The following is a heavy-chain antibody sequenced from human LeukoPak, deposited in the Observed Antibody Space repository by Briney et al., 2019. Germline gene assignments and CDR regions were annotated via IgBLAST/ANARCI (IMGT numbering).Heavy chain of an antibody. CDR1: GYSFTSYW. J-gene: IGHJ4*02. D-gene: IGHD3-22*01. Sequence: GESLKISCKGSGYSFTSYWIGWVRQMPGRGLEWMGIIFPGDSETRYSPSFQGQVTISADKSISTAYLQWSSLKASDTAIYYCVLQSSGFRYWGQGTLVTVSS. CDR2: IFPGDSET. CDR3: VLQSSGFRY. V-gene: IGHV5-51*01.